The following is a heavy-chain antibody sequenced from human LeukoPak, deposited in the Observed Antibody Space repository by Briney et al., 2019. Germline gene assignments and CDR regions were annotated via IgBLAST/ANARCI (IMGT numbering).Heavy chain of an antibody. J-gene: IGHJ4*02. D-gene: IGHD5-24*01. CDR1: GFDFNTYW. CDR2: INSDGTNT. Sequence: GGSLRLSCAASGFDFNTYWMDWVRQVPGKGLVWVSRINSDGTNTIYADSVKGRFTISRDNAKNTLSLQMTSLRAEDTAVYYCVRAGYRDAYNLWGQGTLVIVSS. CDR3: VRAGYRDAYNL. V-gene: IGHV3-74*01.